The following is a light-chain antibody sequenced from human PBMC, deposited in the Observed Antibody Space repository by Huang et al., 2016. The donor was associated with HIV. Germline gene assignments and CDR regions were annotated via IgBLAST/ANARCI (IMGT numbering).Light chain of an antibody. CDR3: QQYDNWPPGLT. J-gene: IGKJ4*01. Sequence: EIMMTQSPATLSVSPGGRATLSCRAIQNVRNNLAWYQQKTGQAPRLLIYDTSTRASGIPARFTGSGSGTEFTLTISGLQSEDFAIYYCQQYDNWPPGLTFGGGTKVEI. V-gene: IGKV3D-15*01. CDR2: DTS. CDR1: QNVRNN.